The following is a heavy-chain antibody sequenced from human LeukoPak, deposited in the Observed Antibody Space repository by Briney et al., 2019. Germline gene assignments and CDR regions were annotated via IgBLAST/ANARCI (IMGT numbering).Heavy chain of an antibody. J-gene: IGHJ1*01. Sequence: SETLSLTCAVYGGSFSGYYWSWIRQPPGKGLEWIGEINHSGSTNYNPSLKSRVTISVDTSKNQFSLKLSSVTAADTAVYYCANFWSSIVAAGLPRIGYFQHWGQGTLVTVSS. D-gene: IGHD6-13*01. V-gene: IGHV4-34*01. CDR2: INHSGST. CDR1: GGSFSGYY. CDR3: ANFWSSIVAAGLPRIGYFQH.